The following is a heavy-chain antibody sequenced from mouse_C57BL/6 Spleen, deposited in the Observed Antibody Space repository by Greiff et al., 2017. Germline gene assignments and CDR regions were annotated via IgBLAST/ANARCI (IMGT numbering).Heavy chain of an antibody. Sequence: DVKLVESGGGLVKPGGSLKLSCAASGFTFSDYGMHWVRQAPEKGLEWVAYISSGSSTIYYADTVKGRFTISSDNAKNTLFLQMTSLRSEDTAMYYCALYDYDVRYYAMDYWGQGTSVTVSS. CDR3: ALYDYDVRYYAMDY. CDR2: ISSGSSTI. V-gene: IGHV5-17*01. J-gene: IGHJ4*01. D-gene: IGHD2-4*01. CDR1: GFTFSDYG.